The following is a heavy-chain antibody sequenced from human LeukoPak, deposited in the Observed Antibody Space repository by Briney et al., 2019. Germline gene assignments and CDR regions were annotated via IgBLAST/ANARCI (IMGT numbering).Heavy chain of an antibody. D-gene: IGHD1-26*01. Sequence: SETLSLICTVSGRSISISYTSCIRQPAGKELEWIGRMSTSGSTNYNPSLKSRVTMSADTSKNHFSLELSSVTAADTAVYYFVRVWDACSAEIVVYWGQGTLVTVSS. CDR1: GRSISISY. CDR2: MSTSGST. J-gene: IGHJ4*02. V-gene: IGHV4-4*07. CDR3: VRVWDACSAEIVVY.